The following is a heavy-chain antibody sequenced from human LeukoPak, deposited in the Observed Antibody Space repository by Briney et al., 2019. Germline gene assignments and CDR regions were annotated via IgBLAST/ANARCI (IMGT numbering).Heavy chain of an antibody. Sequence: TGGSLRLSCAASGFTFSSYWMSWVRQAPGKGLEWTGSIDHSGSTYYNPSLKSRITISVDTSKNQFSLKLSSVTAADTAVYYCARDSALAQAVMFDYWGQGTLVTVSS. CDR3: ARDSALAQAVMFDY. D-gene: IGHD6-19*01. V-gene: IGHV4-38-2*02. CDR2: IDHSGST. J-gene: IGHJ4*02. CDR1: GFTFSSYW.